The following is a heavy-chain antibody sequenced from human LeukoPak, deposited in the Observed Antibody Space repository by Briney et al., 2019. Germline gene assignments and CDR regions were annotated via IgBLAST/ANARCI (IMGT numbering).Heavy chain of an antibody. D-gene: IGHD3-16*01. Sequence: GRSLRLSCAASGFTFSDYGMHWVRQAPGKGLVWVSRMNSDGSSTKYADSVKGRFIISRDNAKNTLYLQMNSLRAEDTAVYYCARVTDSVWSDAFDIWGQGTMVTVSS. CDR3: ARVTDSVWSDAFDI. J-gene: IGHJ3*02. CDR2: MNSDGSST. CDR1: GFTFSDYG. V-gene: IGHV3-74*03.